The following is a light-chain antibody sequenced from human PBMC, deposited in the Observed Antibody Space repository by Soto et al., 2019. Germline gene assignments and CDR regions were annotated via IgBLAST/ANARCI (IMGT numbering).Light chain of an antibody. CDR1: QDSSNY. CDR2: DAS. Sequence: DIQMTQSPSSLSASVGDRVTITCQASQDSSNYLNWYQQGPGKAPKLLIYDASNLETGVPSRFSGSGSGTDFTFTISSLQPEDIATYYCQQYDNLPITFGQGTRLQIK. V-gene: IGKV1-33*01. CDR3: QQYDNLPIT. J-gene: IGKJ5*01.